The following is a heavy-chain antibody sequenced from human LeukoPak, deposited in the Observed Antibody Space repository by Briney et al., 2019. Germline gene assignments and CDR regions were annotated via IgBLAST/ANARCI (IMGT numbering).Heavy chain of an antibody. Sequence: GGSLRLSCAASGFTFGSYWMHWVRQAPGKGLVWVSRINSDGSSTSYADSVKGRFTISRDNAKNTLYLQMNSLRAEDTAVYYCARATVTTNFDYWGQGTLVTVSS. CDR2: INSDGSST. D-gene: IGHD4-17*01. CDR3: ARATVTTNFDY. J-gene: IGHJ4*02. CDR1: GFTFGSYW. V-gene: IGHV3-74*01.